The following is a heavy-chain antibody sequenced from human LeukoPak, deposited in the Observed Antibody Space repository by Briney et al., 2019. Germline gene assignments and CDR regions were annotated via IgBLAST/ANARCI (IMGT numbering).Heavy chain of an antibody. CDR1: GYTFTGYY. CDR3: ARGGLIVGATTLFQY. D-gene: IGHD1-26*01. J-gene: IGHJ4*02. Sequence: ASVKVSCKASGYTFTGYYMHWVRQAPGQGLEWMGWINPNSGGTNYAQKFQGRVTMTRDTSISTAYMELSRLRSDDTAVYYCARGGLIVGATTLFQYWGQGTLVTVSS. V-gene: IGHV1-2*02. CDR2: INPNSGGT.